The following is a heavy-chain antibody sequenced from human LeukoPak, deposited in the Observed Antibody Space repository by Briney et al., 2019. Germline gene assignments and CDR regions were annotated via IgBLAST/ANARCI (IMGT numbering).Heavy chain of an antibody. CDR1: GFTVSSNY. V-gene: IGHV3-23*01. D-gene: IGHD1/OR15-1a*01. J-gene: IGHJ4*02. CDR2: ISGSGGNT. CDR3: VPATGNN. Sequence: GGSLRLSCAASGFTVSSNYMSWVRQAPGKGLEWVSAISGSGGNTYYADSVKGRFTISRDNSKNTLHLQMNSLRAEDTAVYYCVPATGNNWGQGTLVTVSS.